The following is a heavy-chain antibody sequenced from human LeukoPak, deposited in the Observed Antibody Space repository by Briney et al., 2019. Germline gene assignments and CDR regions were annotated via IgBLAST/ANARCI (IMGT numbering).Heavy chain of an antibody. CDR3: ARGSSGYQLLY. D-gene: IGHD2-2*01. Sequence: GGSLRLSCAASGFTFSSYAMHWVRQAPGKGLEWVAVISYDGSNKYYADSVKGRFTISRDNSKNTLYLQMNSLRAEDTAVYYCARGSSGYQLLYWGQGTLVTVSS. CDR2: ISYDGSNK. CDR1: GFTFSSYA. J-gene: IGHJ4*02. V-gene: IGHV3-30-3*01.